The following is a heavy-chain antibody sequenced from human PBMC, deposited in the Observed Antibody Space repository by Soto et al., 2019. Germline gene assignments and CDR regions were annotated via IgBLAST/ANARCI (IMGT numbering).Heavy chain of an antibody. J-gene: IGHJ6*03. D-gene: IGHD3-3*01. V-gene: IGHV1-2*04. CDR2: INPNSGGT. CDR3: ARFTELLLWPDADYSYYMDV. Sequence: ASVKVSCKASGYTFTGYDMHWVRQAPGQGLEWMGWINPNSGGTNYAQKFQGWVTMTRNTSISTAYMELSRLRSDDTAVYYCARFTELLLWPDADYSYYMDVWGTATTVTVSS. CDR1: GYTFTGYD.